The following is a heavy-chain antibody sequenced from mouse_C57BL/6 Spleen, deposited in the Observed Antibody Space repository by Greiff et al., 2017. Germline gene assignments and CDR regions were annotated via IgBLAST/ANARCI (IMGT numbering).Heavy chain of an antibody. Sequence: VQLQQSGAELVKPGASVKISCKASGYAFSSYWMNWVKQRPGKGLEGIGQIYPGDGDTNYNGKFKGKATLTADKSSSTAYMQLSSLTSEDSAVYFCARDWVLVSNYYAMDYWGQGTSVTVSS. D-gene: IGHD6-2*01. CDR1: GYAFSSYW. CDR3: ARDWVLVSNYYAMDY. CDR2: IYPGDGDT. J-gene: IGHJ4*01. V-gene: IGHV1-80*01.